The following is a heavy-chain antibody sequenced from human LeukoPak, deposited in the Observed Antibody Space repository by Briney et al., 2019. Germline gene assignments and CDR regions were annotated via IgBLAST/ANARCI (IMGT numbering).Heavy chain of an antibody. J-gene: IGHJ6*03. CDR2: ISYDGSDK. Sequence: GGSLRLSCTASGFTFSSYAMHWVRQAPGKGLEWAALISYDGSDKYYADSVKGRSTISRDNSKNTLYLQMNSLRSEDTAVYYCPRDPGSLEFYYYMDVWGKGTTVTVSS. D-gene: IGHD3-3*01. V-gene: IGHV3-30*04. CDR3: PRDPGSLEFYYYMDV. CDR1: GFTFSSYA.